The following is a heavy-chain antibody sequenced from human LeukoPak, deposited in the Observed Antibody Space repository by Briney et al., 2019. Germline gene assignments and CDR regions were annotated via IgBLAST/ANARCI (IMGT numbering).Heavy chain of an antibody. CDR2: ISSSSSYI. Sequence: GGSLRLSCAASGFTFSSYSMNWVRQAPGKGLEWVSSISSSSSYIYYADSVKGRFTISRDNAKNSLYLQMNSLRAEDAAVYYCARDGNTKGFDYWGQGTLVTVSS. D-gene: IGHD1-26*01. J-gene: IGHJ4*02. CDR3: ARDGNTKGFDY. CDR1: GFTFSSYS. V-gene: IGHV3-21*01.